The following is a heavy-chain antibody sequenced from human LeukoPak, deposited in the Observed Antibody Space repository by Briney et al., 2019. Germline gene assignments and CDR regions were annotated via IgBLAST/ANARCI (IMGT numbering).Heavy chain of an antibody. CDR3: ARDPSYNLNWFDP. D-gene: IGHD1-14*01. J-gene: IGHJ5*02. CDR2: INPNSGGT. Sequence: GASVKVSCKASGYTFTGYYMHWVRHAPGQGREWMGWINPNSGGTNYAQKFQGRVTMTRDTSVSTAYMELSRLRSDDTAVYYCARDPSYNLNWFDPWGQGTLVTVSS. CDR1: GYTFTGYY. V-gene: IGHV1-2*02.